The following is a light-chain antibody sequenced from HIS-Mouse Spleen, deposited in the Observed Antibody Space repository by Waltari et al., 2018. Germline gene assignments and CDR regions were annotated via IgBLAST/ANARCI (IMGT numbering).Light chain of an antibody. Sequence: QSALTQPASVSGSPGQSITISCTGTSSDVGSYNLFSWYQQHPGKAPKLMIYEGSKRPSGVSNRFSGSKSGNTACLTISGLQAEDEADDYCCSYAGSSTWVFGGGTKLTVL. V-gene: IGLV2-23*01. CDR3: CSYAGSSTWV. CDR2: EGS. J-gene: IGLJ3*02. CDR1: SSDVGSYNL.